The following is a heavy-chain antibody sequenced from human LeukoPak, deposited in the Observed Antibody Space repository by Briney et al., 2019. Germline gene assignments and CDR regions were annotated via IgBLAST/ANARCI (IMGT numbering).Heavy chain of an antibody. Sequence: GGPLRLSCAASGFTFNTYAMTWVRQAPGKGLEWVSSINAYGGNTYYVDSVKGRFTISRDNSKNTLYLQMHSLRVEDTAVYYCARILSGFGSDYRGQGTLVTVSS. CDR3: ARILSGFGSDY. CDR1: GFTFNTYA. CDR2: INAYGGNT. J-gene: IGHJ4*02. D-gene: IGHD2/OR15-2a*01. V-gene: IGHV3-23*01.